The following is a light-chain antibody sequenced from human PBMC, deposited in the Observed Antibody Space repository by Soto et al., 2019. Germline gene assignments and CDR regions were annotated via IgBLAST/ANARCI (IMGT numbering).Light chain of an antibody. CDR2: GAF. Sequence: IVLTQSPATLSLSPGERATLSCRASPSVTNYLAWYQQRPGQAPRLLIFGAFNRATGIPARFSGSGSGTDFTLTISSLEPEDSAVYYCQQYGSSLFSFGPGTKVDIK. J-gene: IGKJ3*01. CDR3: QQYGSSLFS. V-gene: IGKV3-20*01. CDR1: PSVTNY.